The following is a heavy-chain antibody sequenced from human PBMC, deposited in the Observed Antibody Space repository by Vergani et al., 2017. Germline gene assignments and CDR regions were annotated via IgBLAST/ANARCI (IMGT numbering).Heavy chain of an antibody. D-gene: IGHD5-12*01. CDR1: GFTFSSYA. V-gene: IGHV3-30-3*01. CDR3: ATTDIVATIFDY. Sequence: QVQLVESGGGVVQPGRSLRLSCAASGFTFSSYAMHWVRQAPGKGLEWVAVISYDGSNKYYADSVKGRFTISRDNSKNTLCLQMNSLRAEDTAVYYCATTDIVATIFDYWGQGTLVTVSS. J-gene: IGHJ4*02. CDR2: ISYDGSNK.